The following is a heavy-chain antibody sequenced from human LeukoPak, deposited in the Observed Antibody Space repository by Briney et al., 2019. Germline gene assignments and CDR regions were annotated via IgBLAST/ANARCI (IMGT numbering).Heavy chain of an antibody. CDR1: GFTFSSYD. D-gene: IGHD3-22*01. Sequence: GGSLRLSCAASGFTFSSYDMHWDRQAPGKGLEWVAVISYDGSNKYYADSVKGRFTISRDNSKNTLYLQMNSLRAEDTAVYYCAKGAYYYDSSGYYDSDYYFDYWGQGTLVTVSS. CDR2: ISYDGSNK. V-gene: IGHV3-30*18. CDR3: AKGAYYYDSSGYYDSDYYFDY. J-gene: IGHJ4*02.